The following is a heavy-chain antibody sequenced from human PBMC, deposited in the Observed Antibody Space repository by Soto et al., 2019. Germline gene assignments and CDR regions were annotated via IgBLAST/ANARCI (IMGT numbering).Heavy chain of an antibody. Sequence: EASVKVSCKASGGTFISYAISWVRQAPEQGLEWMGGIIPIFGTANYAQKFQGRVTITADESTSTAYMELSSLRSEDTAVYYCARDRVVVPAANYYGMDVWGQGTTVTVSS. V-gene: IGHV1-69*13. J-gene: IGHJ6*02. CDR2: IIPIFGTA. CDR1: GGTFISYA. D-gene: IGHD2-2*01. CDR3: ARDRVVVPAANYYGMDV.